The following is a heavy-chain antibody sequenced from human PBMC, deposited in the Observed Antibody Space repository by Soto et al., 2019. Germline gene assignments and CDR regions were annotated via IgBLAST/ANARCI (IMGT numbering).Heavy chain of an antibody. CDR3: ARGRTGYCSGGSCPRPLDV. CDR1: GGSFSGYY. J-gene: IGHJ6*02. D-gene: IGHD2-15*01. Sequence: QVQLQQWGAGLLKPSETLSLTCAVYGGSFSGYYWSWIRQPPGKGLEWIGEINHSGSTNYNPSLKSRVTISVDPSKNQFSLKLSSVTAADTAVYYCARGRTGYCSGGSCPRPLDVWGQGTTVTVSS. V-gene: IGHV4-34*01. CDR2: INHSGST.